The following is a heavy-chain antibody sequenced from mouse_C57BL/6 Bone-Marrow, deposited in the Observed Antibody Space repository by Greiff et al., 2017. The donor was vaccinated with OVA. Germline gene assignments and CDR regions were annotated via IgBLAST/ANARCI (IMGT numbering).Heavy chain of an antibody. CDR3: AREGLSTVVATGD. CDR2: INPSSGYT. Sequence: QVQLQQSGAELAKPGASVKLSCKASGYTFTSYWMHWVKQRPGQGLEWIGYINPSSGYTKYNQKFKDKATLTADKSSSTAYMQLSSLTYEDSAVYDCAREGLSTVVATGDWGQGTTLTVSS. CDR1: GYTFTSYW. V-gene: IGHV1-7*01. J-gene: IGHJ2*01. D-gene: IGHD1-1*01.